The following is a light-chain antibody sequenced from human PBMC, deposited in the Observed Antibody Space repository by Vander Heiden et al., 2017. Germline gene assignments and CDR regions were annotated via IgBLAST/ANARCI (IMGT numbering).Light chain of an antibody. CDR1: SSTIGKNY. J-gene: IGLJ1*01. CDR2: DNK. Sequence: QSVLTQPPSVSAAPGQKVTISCSGGSSTIGKNYVSWYQQLPGTAPKLLIYDNKKRPSGIPDRCSASKSGTSATLGITGLQTGDEADYYCGTWDSSLSAYVFGTGTKVTAL. CDR3: GTWDSSLSAYV. V-gene: IGLV1-51*01.